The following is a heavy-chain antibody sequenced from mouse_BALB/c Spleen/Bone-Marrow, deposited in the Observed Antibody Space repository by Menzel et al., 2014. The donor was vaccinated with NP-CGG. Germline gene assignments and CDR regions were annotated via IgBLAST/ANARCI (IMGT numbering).Heavy chain of an antibody. CDR3: AKGGNYRYDFDY. J-gene: IGHJ2*01. Sequence: VQLKDSGPELVKPGASVKMSCKASGYTFTSSVMHWVKQKPGQGLEWIGYFNPYNDGSKYNEKFKGKATLTSDKSSSTAYMELSSLTSEDSAVYYCAKGGNYRYDFDYSGQGTTLTVSS. D-gene: IGHD2-14*01. V-gene: IGHV1-14*01. CDR1: GYTFTSSV. CDR2: FNPYNDGS.